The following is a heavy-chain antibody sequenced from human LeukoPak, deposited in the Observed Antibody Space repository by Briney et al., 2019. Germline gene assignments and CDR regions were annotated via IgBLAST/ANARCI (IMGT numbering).Heavy chain of an antibody. J-gene: IGHJ6*02. Sequence: ASVRVSCKVSGYTLTELSMHWVRQAPGKGLEWMGGFDPEDGETIYAQKFQGRVTMTEDTSTDTAYMELSSLRSEDTAVYYCATVVPTIFGVLYGMDVWGQGTTVTVSS. D-gene: IGHD3-3*01. CDR2: FDPEDGET. V-gene: IGHV1-24*01. CDR3: ATVVPTIFGVLYGMDV. CDR1: GYTLTELS.